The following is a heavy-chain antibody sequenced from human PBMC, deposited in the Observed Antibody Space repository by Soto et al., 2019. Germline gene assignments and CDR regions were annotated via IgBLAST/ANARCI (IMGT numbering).Heavy chain of an antibody. J-gene: IGHJ4*02. CDR3: ARDAARSSDYFDY. Sequence: WGSLRLSCAASGFTFSSHTMHWFLQAPGKGLEWVAVISFDGSNKYYAPSVTGRFTISRDNSKNQFFLQMNCLTAEDTAVYHCARDAARSSDYFDYWGQGTRVTVSS. CDR1: GFTFSSHT. CDR2: ISFDGSNK. V-gene: IGHV3-30-3*01. D-gene: IGHD3-10*01.